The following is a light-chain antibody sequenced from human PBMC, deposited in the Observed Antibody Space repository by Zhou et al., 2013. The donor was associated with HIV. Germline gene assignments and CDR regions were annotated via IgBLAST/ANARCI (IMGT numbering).Light chain of an antibody. CDR2: AAS. V-gene: IGKV1-27*01. CDR3: QQYDNLPRPPIT. J-gene: IGKJ5*01. CDR1: QGISNF. Sequence: DIQMTQSPSSLSASVGDRITITCRASQGISNFLAWYQQKPGKAPKLLIYAASTLPSGVPSRFSGSGSGTDFTLTISGLQPEDIATYYCQQYDNLPRPPITFGQGTRLEIK.